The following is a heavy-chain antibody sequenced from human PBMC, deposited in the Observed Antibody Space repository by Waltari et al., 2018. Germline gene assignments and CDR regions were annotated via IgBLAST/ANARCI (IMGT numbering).Heavy chain of an antibody. D-gene: IGHD2-2*02. Sequence: EVQLLESGGGLVQPGGSLRLSCAASGFTFSSYAMSWVRQAPGKGLEWVSAMSGSGGSTYSPESVKGRFTNSRDNSKNSLYLQMNSLRDEDTAVYYCARETSGYCSSTSCYKLGYGMDVWGQGTTVTVSS. J-gene: IGHJ6*02. CDR2: MSGSGGST. V-gene: IGHV3-23*01. CDR1: GFTFSSYA. CDR3: ARETSGYCSSTSCYKLGYGMDV.